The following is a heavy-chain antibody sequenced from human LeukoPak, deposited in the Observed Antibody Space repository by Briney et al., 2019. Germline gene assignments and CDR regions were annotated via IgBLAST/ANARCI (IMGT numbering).Heavy chain of an antibody. CDR3: ARNTGHDVYDY. CDR2: ISSGGGTM. Sequence: QSGGSLRLSCTASGFTFGCYEMNWVRQAPGKRLEWVADISSGGGTMYYADSVKGRFTISRDNAGNSLFLQMNSLRAEDTAVYYCARNTGHDVYDYWGQGTLVTVSS. J-gene: IGHJ4*02. D-gene: IGHD2-8*02. V-gene: IGHV3-48*03. CDR1: GFTFGCYE.